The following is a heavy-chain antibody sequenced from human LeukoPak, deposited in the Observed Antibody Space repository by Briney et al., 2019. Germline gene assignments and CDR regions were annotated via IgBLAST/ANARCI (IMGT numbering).Heavy chain of an antibody. CDR2: IYYSGST. V-gene: IGHV4-59*05. CDR1: GGSINNYY. CDR3: ARHAIVGATRNNWFDP. J-gene: IGHJ5*02. Sequence: SQTLSLTCTVSGGSINNYYWSWIRQPPGKGLEWIGSIYYSGSTYYNPSLKSRVTISVDTSKNQFSLKLSSVTAADTAVYYCARHAIVGATRNNWFDPWGQGTLVTVSS. D-gene: IGHD1-26*01.